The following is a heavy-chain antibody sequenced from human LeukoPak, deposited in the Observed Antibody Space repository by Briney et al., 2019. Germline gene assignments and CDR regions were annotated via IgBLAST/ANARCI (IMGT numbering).Heavy chain of an antibody. J-gene: IGHJ4*02. D-gene: IGHD3-22*01. Sequence: GPTLVKPTQTLTLTCTFSGFSLSTSGVGVGWIRQPPGKALEWLALIYWDDDKRYSPSLKSRLTITKDTSKNQVVLTMTNMDPVDTATYYCSYYYDSSGYSNFDYWGQGTLVTVSS. CDR1: GFSLSTSGVG. CDR2: IYWDDDK. V-gene: IGHV2-5*02. CDR3: SYYYDSSGYSNFDY.